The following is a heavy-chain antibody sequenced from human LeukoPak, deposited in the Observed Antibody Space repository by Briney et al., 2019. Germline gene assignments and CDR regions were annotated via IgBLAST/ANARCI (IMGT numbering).Heavy chain of an antibody. V-gene: IGHV1-69*04. Sequence: ASVKVSCKASGGTFSSYAISWVRQASGQGLEWMGRIIPILGVANYAQKFQGRVTITADKSTSTAYMELSSLRSEDTAVYYCARRRPMDIVVVPAAMTEIYYYYGMDVWGQGTTVTVSS. J-gene: IGHJ6*02. CDR2: IIPILGVA. D-gene: IGHD2-2*03. CDR1: GGTFSSYA. CDR3: ARRRPMDIVVVPAAMTEIYYYYGMDV.